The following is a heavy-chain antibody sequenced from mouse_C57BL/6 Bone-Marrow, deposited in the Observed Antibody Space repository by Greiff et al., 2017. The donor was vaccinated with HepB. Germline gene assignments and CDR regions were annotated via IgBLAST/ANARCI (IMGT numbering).Heavy chain of an antibody. CDR3: ARNHDDGSSSWFAY. CDR1: GYTFTSYW. V-gene: IGHV1-72*01. CDR2: IDPNSGGT. Sequence: QVQLQQPGAELVKPGASVTLSCKASGYTFTSYWMHWVKQRPGRGLEWIGRIDPNSGGTKYNEKFKSKATLTVDKPSSTAYMQLSSRTSEDSAVYECARNHDDGSSSWFAYWGQGTLVTVSA. D-gene: IGHD1-1*01. J-gene: IGHJ3*01.